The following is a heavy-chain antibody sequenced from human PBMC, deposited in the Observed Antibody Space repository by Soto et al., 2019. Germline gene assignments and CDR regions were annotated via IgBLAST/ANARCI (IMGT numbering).Heavy chain of an antibody. CDR2: ISYDGSNK. D-gene: IGHD6-6*01. J-gene: IGHJ4*02. V-gene: IGHV3-30*18. CDR1: GFTFSSYG. CDR3: AKLPTSSSSLGY. Sequence: GGSLRLSCAASGFTFSSYGMHWVRQAPGKGLEWVAVISYDGSNKYYADSVKGRFTISRDNSKNTLYLQMNSLRAEDTAVYYCAKLPTSSSSLGYWGQGTLVTVSS.